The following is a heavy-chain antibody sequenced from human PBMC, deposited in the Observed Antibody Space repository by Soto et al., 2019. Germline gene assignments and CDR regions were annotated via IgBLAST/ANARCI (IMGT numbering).Heavy chain of an antibody. CDR3: ASGGNNNWFDP. CDR2: IIPIFGTA. D-gene: IGHD2-15*01. CDR1: GGTFSSYA. Sequence: ASVKGSCKASGGTFSSYAISWVRQAPGQGLEWMGGIIPIFGTANYAQKFQGRVTITADESTSTAYMELSSLRSEDTAVYYCASGGNNNWFDPWGQGTLVTVSS. J-gene: IGHJ5*02. V-gene: IGHV1-69*13.